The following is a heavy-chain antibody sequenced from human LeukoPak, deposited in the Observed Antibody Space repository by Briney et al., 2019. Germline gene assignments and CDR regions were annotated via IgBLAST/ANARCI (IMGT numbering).Heavy chain of an antibody. CDR1: GGSISSSYYY. CDR3: ARDGGYGGNSYHYYYGMDV. CDR2: IYYSGST. Sequence: SETLSLTCTVSGGSISSSYYYWSWIRQHPGKGLEWIGYIYYSGSTYYNPSLKSRVTISVDTSKNQFSLKLSSVTAADTAVYYCARDGGYGGNSYHYYYGMDVWGQGTTVTVSS. J-gene: IGHJ6*02. V-gene: IGHV4-31*03. D-gene: IGHD4-23*01.